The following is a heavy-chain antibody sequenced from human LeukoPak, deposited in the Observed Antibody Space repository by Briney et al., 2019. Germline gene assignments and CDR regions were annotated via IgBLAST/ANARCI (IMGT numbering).Heavy chain of an antibody. CDR3: ARGMDDFWSGPPYMDV. CDR2: IYYSGST. Sequence: PSETLSLTCTVSGGSISSYYWSWIRQPPGKGLEWIGHIYYSGSTNYNPSLKSRVTISVDTSKNQFSLKLSSVTAADTAVYYCARGMDDFWSGPPYMDVWGKGTTVTVSS. D-gene: IGHD3-3*01. J-gene: IGHJ6*03. CDR1: GGSISSYY. V-gene: IGHV4-59*01.